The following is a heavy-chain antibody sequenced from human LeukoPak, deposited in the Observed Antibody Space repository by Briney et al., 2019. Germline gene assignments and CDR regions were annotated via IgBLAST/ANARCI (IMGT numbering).Heavy chain of an antibody. CDR2: IYTSGST. CDR1: GGSISSGSYY. Sequence: SETLSLTCTVSGGSISSGSYYWSWIRQPAGKGLEWIGRIYTSGSTNYNPSLKSRVTISVDTSKNHFSLRLSSVTAADTAVYYCARNTVTTLNWFDPWGQGTLVTVSS. V-gene: IGHV4-61*02. J-gene: IGHJ5*02. D-gene: IGHD4-11*01. CDR3: ARNTVTTLNWFDP.